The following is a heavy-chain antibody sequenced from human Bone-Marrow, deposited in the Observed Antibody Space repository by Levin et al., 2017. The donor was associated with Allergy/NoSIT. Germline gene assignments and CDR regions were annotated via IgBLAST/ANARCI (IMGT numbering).Heavy chain of an antibody. CDR2: ITSSGDST. V-gene: IGHV3-48*02. D-gene: IGHD3-22*01. CDR3: ARDPARGYYDSSGYSGDH. CDR1: GFTFRHYT. Sequence: GGSLRLSCAASGFTFRHYTMNWVRQAPGKGLEWVSCITSSGDSTYYVDSVKGRFTISRDNAKNSLYLQLNRLRDEDTAMYYCARDPARGYYDSSGYSGDHWGQGTLVTVSS. J-gene: IGHJ4*02.